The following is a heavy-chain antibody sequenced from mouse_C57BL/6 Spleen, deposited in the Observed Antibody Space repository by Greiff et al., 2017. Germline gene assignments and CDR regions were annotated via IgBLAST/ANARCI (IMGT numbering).Heavy chain of an antibody. Sequence: GYTFTSYGISWVKQRTGQGLEWIGEIYPRSGNTYYNEKFKGKATLTADKSSSTAYMELRRLTAEDSSVDFCARLNYDGSSYGYFDVWGTGTTVTVSS. CDR2: IYPRSGNT. D-gene: IGHD1-1*01. V-gene: IGHV1-81*01. J-gene: IGHJ1*03. CDR3: ARLNYDGSSYGYFDV. CDR1: GYTFTSYG.